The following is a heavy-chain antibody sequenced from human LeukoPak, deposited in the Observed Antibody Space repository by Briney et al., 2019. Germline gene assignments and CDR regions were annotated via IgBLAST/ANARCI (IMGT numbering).Heavy chain of an antibody. CDR1: GFTFSSYA. CDR3: ARDIQLST. J-gene: IGHJ3*01. Sequence: GGSLRLSCAAAGFTFSSYAMHWVRQVAGKGLDWVSLISFSGANSYYADSVKGRFTISRDNSKDTLFLQMNSLRAEDTAIYYCARDIQLSTWGLGTMVTVSS. V-gene: IGHV3-23*01. D-gene: IGHD5-24*01. CDR2: ISFSGANS.